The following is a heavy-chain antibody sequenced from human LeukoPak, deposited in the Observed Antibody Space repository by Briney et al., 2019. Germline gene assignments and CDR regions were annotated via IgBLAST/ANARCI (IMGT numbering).Heavy chain of an antibody. CDR3: TTDKINYYDSSGYYLNSYYFDY. D-gene: IGHD3-22*01. J-gene: IGHJ4*02. Sequence: GGSLRLSCAASGFTFSNAWMSWVRQAPGKGLEWVGRIKSKTDGGTTDYAAPVKGRFTISRDDSKNTLYLQMNSLKTEDTAVYYCTTDKINYYDSSGYYLNSYYFDYWGQGTLVTVSS. CDR2: IKSKTDGGTT. CDR1: GFTFSNAW. V-gene: IGHV3-15*01.